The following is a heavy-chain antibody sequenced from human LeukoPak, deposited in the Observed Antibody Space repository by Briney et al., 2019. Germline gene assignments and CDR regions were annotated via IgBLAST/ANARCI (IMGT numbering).Heavy chain of an antibody. D-gene: IGHD3-16*01. CDR1: GFTLSSYA. J-gene: IGHJ4*02. V-gene: IGHV3-33*01. Sequence: GGSLRLSCTASGFTLSSYAIHWVRQAPGKGLEWVSVIYLDGSKIYYADSVKGRFTLSRDNSKNTLYLQMNSLIAEDTAVYYCVRDDSGSVMRGVLHYWGQGALVTVSS. CDR3: VRDDSGSVMRGVLHY. CDR2: IYLDGSKI.